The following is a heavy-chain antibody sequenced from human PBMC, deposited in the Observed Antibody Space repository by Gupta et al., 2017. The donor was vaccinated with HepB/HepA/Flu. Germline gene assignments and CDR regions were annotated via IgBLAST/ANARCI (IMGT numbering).Heavy chain of an antibody. J-gene: IGHJ3*02. CDR3: ARVRSCSSTSCYGAGDAFDI. Sequence: EVQLVESGGGLIQPGGSLRLSCAASGFTVSSNYMSWVRQAPGKGLEWVSFIYSGGSTYYADSVQGRFTISRDNSKNTLYLQMNSLRAEDTAVYYCARVRSCSSTSCYGAGDAFDIWGQGTMVTVSS. CDR2: IYSGGST. D-gene: IGHD2-2*01. CDR1: GFTVSSNY. V-gene: IGHV3-53*01.